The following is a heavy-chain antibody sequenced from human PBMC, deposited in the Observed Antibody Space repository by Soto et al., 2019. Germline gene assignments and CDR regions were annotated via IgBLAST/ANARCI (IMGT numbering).Heavy chain of an antibody. V-gene: IGHV4-31*03. CDR3: ARSGRGYDSSWFDP. D-gene: IGHD5-12*01. CDR1: GGSISSGGYY. J-gene: IGHJ5*02. CDR2: IYYSGST. Sequence: QVQLQESGPGLVKPSQTLSLTCTVSGGSISSGGYYWSWIRQHPGKGLEWIGYIYYSGSTYYNPSLKSRVTISADTSKNQFSLKLSSVTAADTAVYYCARSGRGYDSSWFDPWGQGTLVTVSS.